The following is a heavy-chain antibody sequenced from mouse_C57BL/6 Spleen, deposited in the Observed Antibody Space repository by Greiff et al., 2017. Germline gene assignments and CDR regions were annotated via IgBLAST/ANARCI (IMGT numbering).Heavy chain of an antibody. D-gene: IGHD1-1*01. Sequence: QVQLKESGPGLVQPSQSLSITCTVSGFSLTSYGVHWVRQSPGKGLEWLGVIWSGGSTDYNAAFISRLSISKDNSKSKVFFKMESRQADDTSIYYCVRNRGYGSSLFAYWGQGTLVTVSA. J-gene: IGHJ3*01. CDR2: IWSGGST. CDR1: GFSLTSYG. CDR3: VRNRGYGSSLFAY. V-gene: IGHV2-2*01.